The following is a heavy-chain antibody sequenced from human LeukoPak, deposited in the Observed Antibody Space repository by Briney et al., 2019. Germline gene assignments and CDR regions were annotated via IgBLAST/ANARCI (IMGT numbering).Heavy chain of an antibody. Sequence: GGSLRLSCAASGFTFSSYAMHWVPQAPGKGLEWVAVISYDGSNKYYADSVKGRFTISRDNSKNTLYLQMNSLRAEDTAVYYCARDGNWVIIYYFDYWGQGTLVTVSS. CDR3: ARDGNWVIIYYFDY. CDR2: ISYDGSNK. J-gene: IGHJ4*02. D-gene: IGHD7-27*01. CDR1: GFTFSSYA. V-gene: IGHV3-30-3*01.